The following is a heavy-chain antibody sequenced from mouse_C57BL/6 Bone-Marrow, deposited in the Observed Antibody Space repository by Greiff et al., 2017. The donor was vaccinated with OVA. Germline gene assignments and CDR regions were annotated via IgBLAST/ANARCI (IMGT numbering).Heavy chain of an antibody. CDR2: IDPNSGGT. D-gene: IGHD1-1*01. V-gene: IGHV1-72*01. CDR3: AREEGNGSSPAWFAY. CDR1: GYTFTSYW. Sequence: QVQLQQPGAELVMPGASVKLSCKASGYTFTSYWMHWVKQRPGRGLEWIGRIDPNSGGTKYNEKFKSKATLTVDKPSSTAYMQLSSLTSEDSAVYYCAREEGNGSSPAWFAYWGQGTLVTVSA. J-gene: IGHJ3*01.